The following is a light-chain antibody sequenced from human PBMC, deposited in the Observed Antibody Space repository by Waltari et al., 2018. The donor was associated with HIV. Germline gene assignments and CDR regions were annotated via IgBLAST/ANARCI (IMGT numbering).Light chain of an antibody. J-gene: IGKJ1*01. CDR1: QSISSW. Sequence: DIQMNQSPSTLSASVGDRVTITCRASQSISSWLAWYQQKSGKAPKLLIYKASSLETGVPSRFSGSGSGTELTLTISSLQPDECATYYCQLYNTYPWTFGQGTKVEIK. CDR3: QLYNTYPWT. V-gene: IGKV1-5*03. CDR2: KAS.